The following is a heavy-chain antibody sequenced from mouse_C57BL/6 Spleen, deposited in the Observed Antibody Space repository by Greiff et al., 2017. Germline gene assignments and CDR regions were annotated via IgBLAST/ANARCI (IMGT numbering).Heavy chain of an antibody. CDR2: INPNNGGT. CDR1: GYTFTDYY. J-gene: IGHJ2*01. CDR3: ARAYYEYDGYYFDY. Sequence: EVQLQQSGPELVKPGASVKISCKASGYTFTDYYMNWVKQSHGKSLEGIGDINPNNGGTSYNQKFKGKATWTVDKSSSTAYMELRSLTSEDSAVYYCARAYYEYDGYYFDYWGQGTTLTVSS. D-gene: IGHD2-4*01. V-gene: IGHV1-26*01.